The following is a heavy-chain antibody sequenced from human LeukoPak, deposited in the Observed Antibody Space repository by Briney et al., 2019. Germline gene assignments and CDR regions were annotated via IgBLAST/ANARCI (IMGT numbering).Heavy chain of an antibody. J-gene: IGHJ6*03. CDR3: AKALTDELMSRSHYDFWSGYHPSGTVYYYMDV. V-gene: IGHV3-23*01. CDR1: GFSFSSYA. CDR2: ISSSGGGK. Sequence: PGGSLRLSCAASGFSFSSYAMSWVRQARGKGLEWVSAISSSGGGKNYANSVKGGFSIYRDNSKNTLYLQMNSLRAEDTAIYYCAKALTDELMSRSHYDFWSGYHPSGTVYYYMDVWGEGTTVTVSS. D-gene: IGHD3-3*01.